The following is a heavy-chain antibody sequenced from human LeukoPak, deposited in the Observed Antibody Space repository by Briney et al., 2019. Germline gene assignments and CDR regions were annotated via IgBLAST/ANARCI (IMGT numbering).Heavy chain of an antibody. Sequence: GGSLRLSCAASGFTFSSYGMHWVRQAPGKGLEWVAVISYDGSNKYYADSVKGRFTISRDNSKSTLYLQMSSLRAEDTAVYYCAKCRQWLVEGDAFDIWGQGTMVTVSS. D-gene: IGHD6-19*01. CDR2: ISYDGSNK. V-gene: IGHV3-30*18. CDR1: GFTFSSYG. CDR3: AKCRQWLVEGDAFDI. J-gene: IGHJ3*02.